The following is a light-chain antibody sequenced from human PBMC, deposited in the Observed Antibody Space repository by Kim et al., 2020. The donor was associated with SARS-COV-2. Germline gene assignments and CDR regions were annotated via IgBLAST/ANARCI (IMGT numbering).Light chain of an antibody. CDR3: AAWDDSLNNWV. V-gene: IGLV1-44*01. J-gene: IGLJ3*02. Sequence: ELTQPPSASGTPGQRATISCSGSSSNIGSNTVSWYQQLPGTAPKLLICSNNQRPSGVPDRFSGSKSGTSASLAINGLQSEDEADYYCAAWDDSLNNWVFGGGTKLTVL. CDR1: SSNIGSNT. CDR2: SNN.